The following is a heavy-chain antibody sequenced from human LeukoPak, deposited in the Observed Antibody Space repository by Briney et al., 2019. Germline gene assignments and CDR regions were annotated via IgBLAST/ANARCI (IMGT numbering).Heavy chain of an antibody. J-gene: IGHJ4*02. V-gene: IGHV3-11*01. D-gene: IGHD4-17*01. CDR2: ISSIGSTI. Sequence: PGGSLRLSCAASGFTFSDYYMNWLRQATGKGGEGRSYISSIGSTIYYADSLKGRFTISRDNAKSSLYLQMNSLRAEDTALYFCARRKGGDYYFDYWGQGTLVTVSS. CDR3: ARRKGGDYYFDY. CDR1: GFTFSDYY.